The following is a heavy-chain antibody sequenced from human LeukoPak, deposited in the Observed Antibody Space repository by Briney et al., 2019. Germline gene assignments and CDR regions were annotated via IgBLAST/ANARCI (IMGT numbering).Heavy chain of an antibody. J-gene: IGHJ4*02. CDR2: INPSGGST. CDR3: AKASWVSNADAVL. Sequence: ASVKVSCKASGYTFTSYYMHWVRQAPGQGLEWMGIINPSGGSTSYAQKFQGRVTMTRDTSTSTVYMELSSLRSEGTAVYYCAKASWVSNADAVLWGQGTVVTVSS. D-gene: IGHD1-1*01. CDR1: GYTFTSYY. V-gene: IGHV1-46*01.